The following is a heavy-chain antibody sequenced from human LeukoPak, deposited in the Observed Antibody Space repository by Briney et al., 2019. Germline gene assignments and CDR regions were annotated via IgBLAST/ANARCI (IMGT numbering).Heavy chain of an antibody. J-gene: IGHJ4*02. V-gene: IGHV1-2*06. D-gene: IGHD4-23*01. CDR1: GYTFTGYY. Sequence: ASVKVSCKASGYTFTGYYMHWVRQAPGQGLEWMGRINPNSGGTNYAQKFQGRVTMTRDTSISTAYMELSRLRSDDTAVYYCARAQTGYGGNSGALRYWGQGTLVTVSS. CDR3: ARAQTGYGGNSGALRY. CDR2: INPNSGGT.